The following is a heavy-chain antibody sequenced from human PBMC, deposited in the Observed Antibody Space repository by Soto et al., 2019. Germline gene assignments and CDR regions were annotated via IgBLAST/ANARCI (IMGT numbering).Heavy chain of an antibody. Sequence: GESLKISCKGSGHSFTSYWISWVRQMPGKGLEWMGRIDPSDSYTNYSPSFQGHVTISADKSISTAYLQWSSLKASDTAMYYCATILYYYDSSGYYPPSSYYYYGMDVWGQGTTVTVSS. J-gene: IGHJ6*02. CDR2: IDPSDSYT. V-gene: IGHV5-10-1*01. D-gene: IGHD3-22*01. CDR1: GHSFTSYW. CDR3: ATILYYYDSSGYYPPSSYYYYGMDV.